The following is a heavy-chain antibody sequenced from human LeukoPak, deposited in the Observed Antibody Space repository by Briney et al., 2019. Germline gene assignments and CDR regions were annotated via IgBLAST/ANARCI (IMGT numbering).Heavy chain of an antibody. CDR3: ARVVAVAGPKGGFDI. D-gene: IGHD6-19*01. CDR2: IYYSGST. V-gene: IGHV4-59*01. CDR1: GGSISSYY. Sequence: SETLSLICGVSGGSISSYYWSWIRQPPGKGLEWIGYIYYSGSTNYNPSLKSRVTISVDTSKNQFSLKLSSVTAADTAVYYCARVVAVAGPKGGFDIWGQGTMVTVSS. J-gene: IGHJ3*02.